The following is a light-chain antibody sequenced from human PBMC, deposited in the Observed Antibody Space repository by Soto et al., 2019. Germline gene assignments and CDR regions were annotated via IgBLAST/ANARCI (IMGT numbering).Light chain of an antibody. CDR1: QSISSY. J-gene: IGKJ5*01. CDR3: QHYNTYSIT. CDR2: AAS. Sequence: DIQMTQSPSSLSASLGDRVTITCRASQSISSYLNWYQQKPGKAPKLLIYAASSLQSGVPARLSGGLYGTVSTRTISSQHADDFATYYHQHYNTYSITFGQGTRLEI. V-gene: IGKV1-39*01.